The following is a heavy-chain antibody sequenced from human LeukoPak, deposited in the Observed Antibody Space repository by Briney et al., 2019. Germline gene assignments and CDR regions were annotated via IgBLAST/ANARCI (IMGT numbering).Heavy chain of an antibody. CDR1: GGSISSGSYY. Sequence: PSQTLSLTCTVSGGSISSGSYYWSWIRQPAGKGLEWIGRIYTSGSTNYNPSLKSRVTISVDTSKNQFSLKLSSVTAADTAVYYCASQSASHSSIYYWGQGTLVTVSS. V-gene: IGHV4-61*02. CDR2: IYTSGST. D-gene: IGHD6-13*01. J-gene: IGHJ4*02. CDR3: ASQSASHSSIYY.